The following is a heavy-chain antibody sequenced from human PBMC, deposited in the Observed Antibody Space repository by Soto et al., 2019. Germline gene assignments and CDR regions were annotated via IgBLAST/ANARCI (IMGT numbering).Heavy chain of an antibody. CDR3: ARDKIPGLFAY. CDR1: GGSISSYY. CDR2: IFYSGST. J-gene: IGHJ4*02. D-gene: IGHD2-21*01. Sequence: SETLSLTCTVSGGSISSYYWSWIRQPPGKGLEWIGYIFYSGSTNYNPSLKSRVIISVDTSKNQVSLKLSSVTAADTAVYYCARDKIPGLFAYWGQGTLVTVSS. V-gene: IGHV4-59*01.